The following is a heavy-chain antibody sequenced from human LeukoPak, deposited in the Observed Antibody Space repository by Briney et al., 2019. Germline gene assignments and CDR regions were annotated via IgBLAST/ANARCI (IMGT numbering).Heavy chain of an antibody. CDR1: GYTFTSCG. J-gene: IGHJ3*02. CDR2: INPNSGDT. Sequence: AASVKVSCKASGYTFTSCGINWVRQAPGRGLHWMGGINPNSGDTDYAHNFQGRISITRNTSISTAYMQLNGLRSEDTAVYYCARDMRGAAAADDAFDMWGEGTMVTV. D-gene: IGHD6-13*01. CDR3: ARDMRGAAAADDAFDM. V-gene: IGHV1-8*02.